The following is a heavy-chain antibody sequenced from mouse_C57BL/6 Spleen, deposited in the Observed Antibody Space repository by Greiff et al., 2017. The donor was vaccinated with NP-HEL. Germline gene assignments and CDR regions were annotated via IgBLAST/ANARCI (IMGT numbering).Heavy chain of an antibody. CDR3: ARPFYYYGSRDWFAY. Sequence: QVQLQQSGPELVKPGASVKISCKASDYAFSSSWMNWVKQRPGKGLEWIGRIYPGDGDTNYNGKFKGKATLTADKSSSTAYMQLSSLTSEDSAVYFCARPFYYYGSRDWFAYWGQGTLVTVSA. J-gene: IGHJ3*01. CDR2: IYPGDGDT. CDR1: DYAFSSSW. D-gene: IGHD1-1*01. V-gene: IGHV1-82*01.